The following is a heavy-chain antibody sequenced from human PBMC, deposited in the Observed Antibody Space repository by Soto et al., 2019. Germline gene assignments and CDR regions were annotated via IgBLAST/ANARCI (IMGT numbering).Heavy chain of an antibody. V-gene: IGHV3-73*01. CDR3: GRQASFFYNGSQRYYLDF. J-gene: IGHJ6*03. D-gene: IGHD3-10*01. CDR1: GFTFSGAA. CDR2: MRSRANSYAT. Sequence: GGSLRLSCAASGFTFSGAAMHWVRQASGKGLEWLGRMRSRANSYATAYAASVKGRFTISRDDSANTAYLQMDSLKTEDTAVYYCGRQASFFYNGSQRYYLDFWGKGTTDTGSS.